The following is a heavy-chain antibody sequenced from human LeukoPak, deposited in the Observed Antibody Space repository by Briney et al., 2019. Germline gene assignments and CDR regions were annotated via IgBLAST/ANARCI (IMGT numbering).Heavy chain of an antibody. J-gene: IGHJ4*02. D-gene: IGHD3-22*01. CDR2: IYYSGST. CDR3: ARLPSSGYHFDY. V-gene: IGHV4-39*01. Sequence: PSETLSLTCTVSGGSISSSSYYWGWIRQPPGKGLEWIGSIYYSGSTYYNPSLKSRVTISVDTSKNQFSLKLSSVTAADTAVYYCARLPSSGYHFDYWGQGTLVTVSS. CDR1: GGSISSSSYY.